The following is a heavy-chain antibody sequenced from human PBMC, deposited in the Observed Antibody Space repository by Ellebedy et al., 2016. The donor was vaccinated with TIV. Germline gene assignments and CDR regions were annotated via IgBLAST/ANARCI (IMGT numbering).Heavy chain of an antibody. J-gene: IGHJ3*02. Sequence: MPSETLSLTCTLSGGSTSSYYWSWIRQPPGRGLAWIWYISYSGGINYNPSLKSRVTRLVDTSKNQFSLRLSSVTAADTAVYYCARVVWQQPVSYAFDIWGQGTMVTVSS. D-gene: IGHD6-13*01. CDR1: GGSTSSYY. CDR2: ISYSGGI. V-gene: IGHV4-59*01. CDR3: ARVVWQQPVSYAFDI.